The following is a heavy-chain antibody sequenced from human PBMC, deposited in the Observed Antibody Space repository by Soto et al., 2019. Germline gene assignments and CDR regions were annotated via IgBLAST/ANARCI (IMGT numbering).Heavy chain of an antibody. Sequence: SLILPCAPSGLTSRNYEIAWVRPAPRKGLEWVSGIIGIGTSTYYADAGKGRFTVSRDNSKNTLYLQMNRMRAEVTSVYYCARITGNYVEIDYWGQGTMVTVSS. D-gene: IGHD1-7*01. V-gene: IGHV3-23*01. CDR1: GLTSRNYE. J-gene: IGHJ4*02. CDR2: IIGIGTST. CDR3: ARITGNYVEIDY.